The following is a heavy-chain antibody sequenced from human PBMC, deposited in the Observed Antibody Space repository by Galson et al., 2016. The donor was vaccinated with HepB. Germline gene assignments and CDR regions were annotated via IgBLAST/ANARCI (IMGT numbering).Heavy chain of an antibody. J-gene: IGHJ3*01. D-gene: IGHD1-26*01. CDR1: GFTFSDYY. CDR3: ASPSGRFSVHTFDH. V-gene: IGHV3-11*06. CDR2: ISPTSNDI. Sequence: SLRLSCAASGFTFSDYYMSWIRRAPGKGLEWVSYISPTSNDINFADSVVGRFSISRDNAKNALYLQMNTLGAEDTAVYYCASPSGRFSVHTFDHWGQGTMVTVSS.